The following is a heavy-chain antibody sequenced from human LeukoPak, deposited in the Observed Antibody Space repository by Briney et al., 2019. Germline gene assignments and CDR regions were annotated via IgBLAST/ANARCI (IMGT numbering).Heavy chain of an antibody. V-gene: IGHV4-34*01. CDR3: ASDSNQWTVFDY. J-gene: IGHJ4*02. D-gene: IGHD6-19*01. Sequence: PSETLSLTCAVYGGSFSGYYWSWIRQPPGKGLEWIGEINHSGSTNYNPSLKSRVTISVDTSKNQFSLKLSSVTAADTAVYYCASDSNQWTVFDYWGQGTLVTVSS. CDR2: INHSGST. CDR1: GGSFSGYY.